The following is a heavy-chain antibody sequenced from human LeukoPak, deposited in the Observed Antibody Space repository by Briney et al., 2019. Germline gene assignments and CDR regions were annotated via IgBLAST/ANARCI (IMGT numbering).Heavy chain of an antibody. J-gene: IGHJ5*02. CDR2: INHSGSN. CDR3: AGGPPPVMRGVGWFDP. Sequence: SETLSLTCAVYGGSFSGYYWSWIRQPPGKGLEWIGEINHSGSNNYNPSLKSRVTISVDTSKNQFSLKLSSVTAADTAVYYCAGGPPPVMRGVGWFDPWGQGTLVTVSS. V-gene: IGHV4-34*01. D-gene: IGHD3-10*01. CDR1: GGSFSGYY.